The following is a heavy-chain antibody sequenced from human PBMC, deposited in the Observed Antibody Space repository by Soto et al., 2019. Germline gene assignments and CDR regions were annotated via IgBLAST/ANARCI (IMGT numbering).Heavy chain of an antibody. CDR3: ARENHPRVLYFHYYGADV. V-gene: IGHV1-3*01. J-gene: IGHJ6*02. CDR1: GYTLTSYA. Sequence: ASVKVSCKTSGYTLTSYAMHWVRQAPGQRLEWMGWINAGDGDTKYSQKFQGRVTITRDTFANTAYMEVSSLRSEDTAIYYCARENHPRVLYFHYYGADVWGQGPTVTVPS. CDR2: INAGDGDT.